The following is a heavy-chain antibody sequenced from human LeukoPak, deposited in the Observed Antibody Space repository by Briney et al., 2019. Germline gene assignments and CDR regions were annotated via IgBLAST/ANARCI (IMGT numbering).Heavy chain of an antibody. Sequence: PSETLSLTCAVSGYSISSGYYWGWIRQPPGKGLEWIGSIYHSGSTYYNPSLKSRVTISVDTSKNQFSLKLSSVTAADTAVYYCARTTYYEVDYWGQGTPVTVSS. CDR1: GYSISSGYY. CDR3: ARTTYYEVDY. J-gene: IGHJ4*02. CDR2: IYHSGST. D-gene: IGHD3-22*01. V-gene: IGHV4-38-2*01.